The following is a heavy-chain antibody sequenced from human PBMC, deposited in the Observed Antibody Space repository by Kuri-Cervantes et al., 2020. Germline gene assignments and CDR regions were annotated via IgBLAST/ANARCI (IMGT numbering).Heavy chain of an antibody. CDR2: ISAYNGNT. D-gene: IGHD6-19*01. J-gene: IGHJ4*02. Sequence: ASVKVSCKASGYTFTSYGISWVRQAPGQGLEWMGWISAYNGNTNYAQKFQGRVTITRDTSASTAYMELSSLRSEDTAVYYCARVRYSSGWYGLGYWGQGTLVTVSS. V-gene: IGHV1-18*01. CDR3: ARVRYSSGWYGLGY. CDR1: GYTFTSYG.